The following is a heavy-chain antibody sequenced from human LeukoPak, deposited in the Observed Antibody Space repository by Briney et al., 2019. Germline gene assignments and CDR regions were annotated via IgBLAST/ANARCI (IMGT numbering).Heavy chain of an antibody. CDR2: INTNTGNP. J-gene: IGHJ5*02. V-gene: IGHV7-4-1*02. Sequence: EASVKVSCKASGYTFTSYAMNWVRQAPGQGLEWMGWINTNTGNPTYAQGFTGRFVFSLDTSVSTAYPQISSLKAEDTAVYYCARDARAAAGTENWFDPWGQGTLVTVSS. D-gene: IGHD6-13*01. CDR1: GYTFTSYA. CDR3: ARDARAAAGTENWFDP.